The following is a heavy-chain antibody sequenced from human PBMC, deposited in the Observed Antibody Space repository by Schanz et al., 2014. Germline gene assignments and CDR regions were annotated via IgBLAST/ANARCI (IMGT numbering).Heavy chain of an antibody. CDR2: ISGTTTYT. D-gene: IGHD3-22*01. CDR1: GFTFSDYY. Sequence: QVQLVESGGGLVKPGGSLRLSCAASGFTFSDYYMSWIRQAPGKGLEWVSYISGTTTYTNYADSVKGRFTISRDNSENTLYLQMNRLRTEDTAVYYCTREIEETFYLDSSGWVAPDNWGQGTLVTVSS. V-gene: IGHV3-11*05. CDR3: TREIEETFYLDSSGWVAPDN. J-gene: IGHJ4*02.